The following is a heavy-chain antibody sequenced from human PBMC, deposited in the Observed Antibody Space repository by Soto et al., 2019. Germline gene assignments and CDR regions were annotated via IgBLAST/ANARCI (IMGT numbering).Heavy chain of an antibody. D-gene: IGHD3-9*01. CDR2: ISSSGGST. CDR1: GFTFSSYA. Sequence: GGSLRLSCAASGFTFSSYAMSWVRQAPGKGLEWVSSISSSGGSTYYADSVKGRFTISRDNSKNTLYLQMNSLRAEDTAVYYCAKAYDILTGYSYIPRGFDPWGQGTLVTVSS. CDR3: AKAYDILTGYSYIPRGFDP. V-gene: IGHV3-23*01. J-gene: IGHJ5*02.